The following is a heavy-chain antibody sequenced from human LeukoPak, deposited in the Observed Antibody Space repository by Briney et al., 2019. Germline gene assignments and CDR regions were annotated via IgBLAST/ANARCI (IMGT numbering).Heavy chain of an antibody. D-gene: IGHD3-3*01. CDR1: GFIVSTDY. CDR3: ARGAIFGPIGH. Sequence: GGSLRLSCAASGFIVSTDYMSWVRQAPGKGLEWVSVIYTGGSTYYADSVKGRFTISRDNSKNTLYLQMNSLGAEDTAVYYCARGAIFGPIGHWGQGSLVTVSS. CDR2: IYTGGST. J-gene: IGHJ4*02. V-gene: IGHV3-66*01.